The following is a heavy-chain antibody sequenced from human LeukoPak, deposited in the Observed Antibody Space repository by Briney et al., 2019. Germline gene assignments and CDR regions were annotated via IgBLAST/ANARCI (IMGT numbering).Heavy chain of an antibody. D-gene: IGHD5-18*01. CDR2: IYYSGST. Sequence: SETLSLTCTVSGGSISSGDYYWSWIRPPPGKGLEWIGYIYYSGSTYYYPSLKSRVTISVDTSKNQFSLNLSSVTAADTAVYYCASAIDTAMVAYYFDYWGQGTLVTVSS. CDR1: GGSISSGDYY. V-gene: IGHV4-30-4*01. J-gene: IGHJ4*02. CDR3: ASAIDTAMVAYYFDY.